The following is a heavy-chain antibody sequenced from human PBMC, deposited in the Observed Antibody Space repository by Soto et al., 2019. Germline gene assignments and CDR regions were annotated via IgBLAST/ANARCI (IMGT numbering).Heavy chain of an antibody. CDR2: ISAYYGNT. J-gene: IGHJ4*02. V-gene: IGHV1-18*01. Sequence: QVQLVQSGAEVKKPGASVKVSCKASGYTFTSYGITWVRQAPRQGPEWLGWISAYYGNTNSAQKLQGRVTMTPDTSTSTAYMELRSLRSCDTAGYYSARSNDGIIRTVESWGQGTLVTVSS. CDR3: ARSNDGIIRTVES. D-gene: IGHD1-1*01. CDR1: GYTFTSYG.